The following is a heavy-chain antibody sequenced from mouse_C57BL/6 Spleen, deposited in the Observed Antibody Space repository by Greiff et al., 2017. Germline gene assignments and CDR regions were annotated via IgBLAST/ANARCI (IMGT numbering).Heavy chain of an antibody. J-gene: IGHJ3*01. D-gene: IGHD2-5*01. CDR3: ARGAYSTLGAWFAY. V-gene: IGHV1-53*01. CDR2: INPSNGGT. CDR1: GYTFTSYW. Sequence: QVQLKQPGTELVKPGASVKLSCKASGYTFTSYWMHWVKQRPGQGLEWIGNINPSNGGTNYNEKFKSKATLAVDKSSSTAYMQLSSLTSEDSAVYYGARGAYSTLGAWFAYWGQGTLVTVSA.